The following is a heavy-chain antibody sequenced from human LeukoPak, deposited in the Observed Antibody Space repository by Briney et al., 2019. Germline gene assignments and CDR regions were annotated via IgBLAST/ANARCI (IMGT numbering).Heavy chain of an antibody. J-gene: IGHJ4*02. CDR1: GGSISSYY. Sequence: SETLSLTCTVSGGSISSYYWSWIRQPPGKGLEWIGYIYYSGTTNYNPSLKSRVTISVDTSKKQFSLKLSSVTAADTAVYYCARGPGVGYCSGAGCYSVDYWGQGTLVTVSS. CDR2: IYYSGTT. D-gene: IGHD2-15*01. CDR3: ARGPGVGYCSGAGCYSVDY. V-gene: IGHV4-59*01.